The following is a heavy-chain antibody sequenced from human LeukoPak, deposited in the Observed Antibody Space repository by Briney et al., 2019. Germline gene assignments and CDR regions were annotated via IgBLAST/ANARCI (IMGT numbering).Heavy chain of an antibody. CDR1: GYTFTSYG. CDR3: ARNDFWSHAMWYNWFDP. V-gene: IGHV1-18*01. J-gene: IGHJ5*02. D-gene: IGHD3-3*01. CDR2: ISAYNGST. Sequence: GASVKVSCKASGYTFTSYGISWVRQAPGQGLKWMGWISAYNGSTNYAQKLQGRVTMTTDTSTSTAYMELRSLRSDDTAVYYCARNDFWSHAMWYNWFDPWGQGTLVTVSS.